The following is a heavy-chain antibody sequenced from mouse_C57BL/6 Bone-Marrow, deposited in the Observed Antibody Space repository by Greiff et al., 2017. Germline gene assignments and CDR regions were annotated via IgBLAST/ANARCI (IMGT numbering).Heavy chain of an antibody. D-gene: IGHD2-4*01. CDR3: ARSRWKIYYDYDGRNYYAMDY. V-gene: IGHV1-59*01. J-gene: IGHJ4*01. CDR1: GYTFTSYW. CDR2: IDPSDSYT. Sequence: QVQLQQPGAELVRPGTSVKLSCKASGYTFTSYWMHWVKQRPGQGLEWIGVIDPSDSYTNYNQKFKGKATLTVDTSSSTAYMQLSSLTSEDSAVYYCARSRWKIYYDYDGRNYYAMDYWGQGTSVTVSS.